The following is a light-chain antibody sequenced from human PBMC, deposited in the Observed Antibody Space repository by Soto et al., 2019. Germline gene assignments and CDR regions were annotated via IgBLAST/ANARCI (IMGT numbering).Light chain of an antibody. V-gene: IGLV2-8*01. CDR2: EVN. CDR1: SSDVGGYNF. CDR3: SSYAGSNRLV. J-gene: IGLJ2*01. Sequence: QSALTQTASVSGSPGQSITISCTGTSSDVGGYNFVSWYQQHPGKAPKLMIYEVNKRPSGVPDRFSGSKSGNTASLTVSGLQADDEADYYCSSYAGSNRLVFGGGTKVTVL.